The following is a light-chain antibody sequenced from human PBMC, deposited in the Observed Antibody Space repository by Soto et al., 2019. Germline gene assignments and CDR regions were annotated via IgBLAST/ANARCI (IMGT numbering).Light chain of an antibody. CDR3: QQADSLPLVT. J-gene: IGKJ5*01. CDR2: AAS. CDR1: QDISTW. Sequence: DIQMTQSPSSVSASVGYRFTITCRASQDISTWLAWYQQKPGKAPKLLIYAASSLFSGVPSRFSGSGSGTDFTLTISSLQPEDFATYYCQQADSLPLVTFGQGTRLEIK. V-gene: IGKV1-12*01.